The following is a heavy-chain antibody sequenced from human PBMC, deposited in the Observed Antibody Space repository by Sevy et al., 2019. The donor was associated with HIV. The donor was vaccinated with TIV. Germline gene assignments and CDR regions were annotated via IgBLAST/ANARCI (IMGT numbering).Heavy chain of an antibody. V-gene: IGHV4-39*01. Sequence: SETLSLTCTVSGGSITSSGHYWGWIRQSPGKGLEWIGAVYYVGNSYANPSLTSRVTISADTSKNLFSLSLTSLTAADTRIYYCARVAGGENYDYGIDVWGLGTSVTVSS. D-gene: IGHD2-21*01. CDR2: VYYVGNS. J-gene: IGHJ6*02. CDR1: GGSITSSGHY. CDR3: ARVAGGENYDYGIDV.